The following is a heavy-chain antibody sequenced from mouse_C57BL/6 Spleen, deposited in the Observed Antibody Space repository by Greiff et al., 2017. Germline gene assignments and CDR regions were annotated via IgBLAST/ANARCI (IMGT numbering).Heavy chain of an antibody. V-gene: IGHV1-26*01. CDR2: INPNNGGT. Sequence: EVQLQQSGPELVKPGASVKISCKASGYTFTDYYMNWVKQSHGKSLEWIGDINPNNGGTSYNQKFKGKATLTVDKSSSTAYMELRSLTSEDSAVYYCARRGNDYDGFDYWGQGTTLTVSS. J-gene: IGHJ2*01. D-gene: IGHD2-4*01. CDR3: ARRGNDYDGFDY. CDR1: GYTFTDYY.